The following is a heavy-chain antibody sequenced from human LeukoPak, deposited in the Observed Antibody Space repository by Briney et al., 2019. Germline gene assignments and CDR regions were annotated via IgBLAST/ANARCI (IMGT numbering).Heavy chain of an antibody. CDR3: ANARAAYDYVWGSYFFFVNWFDP. CDR1: GGSISSSSYY. J-gene: IGHJ5*02. D-gene: IGHD3-16*01. Sequence: PSETLSLTCTVSGGSISSSSYYWGWIRQPPGKGLEWIGRIYHSGSTNYNPSLKSRLTISVDKSKNQFSLKLSSVTAADTAVYYCANARAAYDYVWGSYFFFVNWFDPWGQGTLVTVSS. CDR2: IYHSGST. V-gene: IGHV4-39*07.